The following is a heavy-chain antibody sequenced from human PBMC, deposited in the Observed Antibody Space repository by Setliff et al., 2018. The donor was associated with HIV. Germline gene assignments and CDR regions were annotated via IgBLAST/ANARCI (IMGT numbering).Heavy chain of an antibody. J-gene: IGHJ5*02. D-gene: IGHD3-22*01. CDR2: IYYSGST. V-gene: IGHV4-31*03. CDR3: ARAAWDYYDTTLLGGSFDP. CDR1: GGSISSGTYY. Sequence: SETLSLTCSVSGGSISSGTYYWSWIRQLPGKGLEWIGCIYYSGSTYYNPSLKSRVTISLDTSKNHYSLNLTSVTAADTAVYYCARAAWDYYDTTLLGGSFDPWGQGTLVTVSS.